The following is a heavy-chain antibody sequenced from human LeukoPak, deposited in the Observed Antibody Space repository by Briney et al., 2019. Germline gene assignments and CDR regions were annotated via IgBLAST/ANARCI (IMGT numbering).Heavy chain of an antibody. CDR1: GYTFTSYG. CDR2: ISAYNGNT. D-gene: IGHD3-22*01. J-gene: IGHJ4*02. V-gene: IGHV1-18*01. Sequence: ASVKVSCKASGYTFTSYGISWVRQAPGQGLEWMGWISAYNGNTNYAQKLQGRVTMTTDTSTSTAYMELRSLRSDDTAVYYCARGKGYYDSSGYYPLDYWGRGTLVTVSS. CDR3: ARGKGYYDSSGYYPLDY.